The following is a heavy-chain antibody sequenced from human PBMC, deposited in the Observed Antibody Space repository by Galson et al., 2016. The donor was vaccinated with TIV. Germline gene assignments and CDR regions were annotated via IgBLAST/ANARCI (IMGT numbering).Heavy chain of an antibody. V-gene: IGHV1-69-2*01. D-gene: IGHD2-8*01. CDR3: TTVRLRGSGGMDV. CDR1: GYTFTDYY. CDR2: IDPEDGQT. J-gene: IGHJ6*02. Sequence: VKVSCKVSGYTFTDYYMHWMQQAPGKGFEWMGHIDPEDGQTKYAARFQGRITMTADTSTDTAYLELSSLRSEDTAIYYCTTVRLRGSGGMDVWGQGTTVIVSS.